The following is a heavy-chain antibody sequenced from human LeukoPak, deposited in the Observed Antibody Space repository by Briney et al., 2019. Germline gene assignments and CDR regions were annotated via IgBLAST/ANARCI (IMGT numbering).Heavy chain of an antibody. CDR3: AREKD. V-gene: IGHV3-23*01. Sequence: PGGSLRLSCAASGFTFSTYAMSWVRQAPGKGLEWVSAINSGGSTYYADSLKGRFTISRDNSKNTLYLQMNSLRADDTAVYYCAREKDWGQGTLVTVSS. CDR1: GFTFSTYA. J-gene: IGHJ4*02. CDR2: INSGGST.